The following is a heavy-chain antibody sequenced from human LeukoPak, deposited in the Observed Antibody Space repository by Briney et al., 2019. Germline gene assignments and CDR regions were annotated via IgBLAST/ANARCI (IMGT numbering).Heavy chain of an antibody. V-gene: IGHV1-2*02. J-gene: IGHJ4*02. CDR1: GYTLSGYY. Sequence: ASVKVSCKASGYTLSGYYLHRVRQAPGQGLEWMGWINPNSGETDYAQKFQGRVTMTRDMSITTFYLVLSSLRSDDTALYYCARWDGYSSSPDYWGQGTLVTVSS. CDR3: ARWDGYSSSPDY. CDR2: INPNSGET. D-gene: IGHD6-13*01.